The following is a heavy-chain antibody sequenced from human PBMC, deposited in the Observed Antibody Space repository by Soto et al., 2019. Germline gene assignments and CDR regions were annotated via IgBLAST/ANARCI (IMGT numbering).Heavy chain of an antibody. CDR2: IIPIFGTA. D-gene: IGHD3-22*01. V-gene: IGHV1-69*12. Sequence: QVQLVQSGAEVKKLGSSVKVSCKASGGTFSSYAINWVRQAPGQGLEWMGGIIPIFGTANYAQKFQGRVTITADESTSTAYMELSSLRSEDTAVYYCAGSYYYDSSGYYWDQYWGQGTLVTVSS. CDR3: AGSYYYDSSGYYWDQY. J-gene: IGHJ4*02. CDR1: GGTFSSYA.